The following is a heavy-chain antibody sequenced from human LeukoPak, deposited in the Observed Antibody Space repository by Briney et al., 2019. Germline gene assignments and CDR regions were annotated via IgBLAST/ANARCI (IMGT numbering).Heavy chain of an antibody. Sequence: GGSLRLSCAASGFTFDGYGMSWVRQAPGKGQEWVSGINWNGGSTGYADSVKGRFTISRDNAKNSLYPQMNSLRAEDTALYYCARDLTAAGSDYWGQGTLVTVSS. CDR2: INWNGGST. D-gene: IGHD6-13*01. CDR1: GFTFDGYG. V-gene: IGHV3-20*04. CDR3: ARDLTAAGSDY. J-gene: IGHJ4*02.